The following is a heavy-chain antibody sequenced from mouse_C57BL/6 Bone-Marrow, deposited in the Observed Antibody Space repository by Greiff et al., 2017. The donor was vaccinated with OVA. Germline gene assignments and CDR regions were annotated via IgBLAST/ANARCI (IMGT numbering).Heavy chain of an antibody. D-gene: IGHD1-1*01. CDR2: IDPSDSYT. CDR3: ARYSTVVATDWYFDV. CDR1: GYTFTSYW. Sequence: QVQLQQPGAELVMPGASVKLSCKASGYTFTSYWMHWVKQRPGQGLEWIGEIDPSDSYTNYNQKFKGKSTLTVDKSSSTAYMQLSSLTSEDSAVYYCARYSTVVATDWYFDVWGTGTTVTVSS. J-gene: IGHJ1*03. V-gene: IGHV1-69*01.